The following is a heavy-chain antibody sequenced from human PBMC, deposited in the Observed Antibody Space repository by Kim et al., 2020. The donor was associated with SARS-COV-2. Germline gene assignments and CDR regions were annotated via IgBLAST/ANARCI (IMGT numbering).Heavy chain of an antibody. CDR1: GFTFSRHW. Sequence: GGSLRLSCAASGFTFSRHWMHWVRQAPGKGLVWVSRIHSDGSSTTYADSVKGRFTISRDNAKNTLYLQMNSLRAGDTAVYYCARASQGGNSAFDYWGQGTLVTVSA. V-gene: IGHV3-74*01. CDR3: ARASQGGNSAFDY. CDR2: IHSDGSST. D-gene: IGHD2-21*02. J-gene: IGHJ4*02.